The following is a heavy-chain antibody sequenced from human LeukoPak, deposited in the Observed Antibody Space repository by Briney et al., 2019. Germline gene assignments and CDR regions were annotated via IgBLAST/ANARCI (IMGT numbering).Heavy chain of an antibody. CDR2: ISWNSGSI. CDR3: ARDDVGYSYGCH. D-gene: IGHD5-18*01. Sequence: GRSLRLSCAASGFTFDDYAMHWVRQAPGKGLEWVSGISWNSGSIGYADSVKGRFTISRDTSKNTLYLQMNSLRAEDTAVYYCARDDVGYSYGCHWGQGTLVTVSS. V-gene: IGHV3-9*01. J-gene: IGHJ4*02. CDR1: GFTFDDYA.